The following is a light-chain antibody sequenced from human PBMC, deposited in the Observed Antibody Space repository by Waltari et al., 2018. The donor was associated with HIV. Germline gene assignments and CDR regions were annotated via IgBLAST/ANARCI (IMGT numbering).Light chain of an antibody. CDR1: QGITSW. J-gene: IGKJ4*01. V-gene: IGKV1D-12*01. CDR2: AAT. Sequence: DIQMTQSPSSVSASVGDRVTITCRASQGITSWLAWHQQKPGKAPKLLLYAATSLQSGDPSRFRGSGSETDFTLTISSLQTEDFETYYCQQANSFPLTFGGGTKVEIK. CDR3: QQANSFPLT.